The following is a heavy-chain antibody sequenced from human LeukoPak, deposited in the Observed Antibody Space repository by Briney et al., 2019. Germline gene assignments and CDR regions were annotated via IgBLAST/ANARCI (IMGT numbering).Heavy chain of an antibody. J-gene: IGHJ4*02. V-gene: IGHV3-7*01. D-gene: IGHD3-22*01. Sequence: GGSLRLSCAASGFTFSSYWMSWVRQAPGKGLEWVANIKQDGSEKYYVDSVKGRFTISRDNAKNSLYLQMNSLRAEGTAVYYCARSPHLPLEYYYDSSGYWYYFDYWGQGTLVTVSS. CDR1: GFTFSSYW. CDR2: IKQDGSEK. CDR3: ARSPHLPLEYYYDSSGYWYYFDY.